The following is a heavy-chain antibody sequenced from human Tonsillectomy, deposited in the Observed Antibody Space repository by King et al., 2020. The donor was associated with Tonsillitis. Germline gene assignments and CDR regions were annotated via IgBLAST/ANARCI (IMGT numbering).Heavy chain of an antibody. J-gene: IGHJ3*01. CDR1: GGSISSXGYS. D-gene: IGHD4-17*01. CDR3: AGXXIGXXXGGXXDAFDX. Sequence: QLQESGPGLVKPSQTLSLTCAVSGGSISSXGYSWNWIRQPPGKRLEWIGYIYHSGSTFYNPSLKSRVTISVDTSKNQFSLKLTSVTAADTAVDYCAGXXIGXXXGGXXDAFDXWGXGXMVTV. CDR2: IYHSGST. V-gene: IGHV4-30-4*07.